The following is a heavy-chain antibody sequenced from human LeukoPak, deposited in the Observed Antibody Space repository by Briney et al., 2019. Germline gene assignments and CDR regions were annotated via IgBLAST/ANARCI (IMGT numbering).Heavy chain of an antibody. Sequence: ASVKVSCKASGYTFTSYDINWVRQATGQGLEWMGWMNPNSGNTGYAQKFQGRVTMTRNTSISTAYMELSSLRSEDTAVYYCARVPVPYDFWSGYYLALPAYYYGMDVWGQGTTVTVSS. CDR3: ARVPVPYDFWSGYYLALPAYYYGMDV. V-gene: IGHV1-8*01. CDR1: GYTFTSYD. D-gene: IGHD3-3*01. CDR2: MNPNSGNT. J-gene: IGHJ6*02.